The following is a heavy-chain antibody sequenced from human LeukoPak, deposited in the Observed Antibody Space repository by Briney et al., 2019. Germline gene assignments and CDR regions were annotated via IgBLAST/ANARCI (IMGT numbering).Heavy chain of an antibody. CDR1: GGSISGYY. Sequence: PSETLSLTCTVSGGSISGYYWSWIRQPAGKGLEWIGRIHATGNSIYKSSLRGRVTMSVDTSKNQFSLKLSSVTAADTAVYYCARSHYDSSGYYYWGQGTLVTVSS. D-gene: IGHD3-22*01. CDR2: IHATGNS. V-gene: IGHV4-4*07. CDR3: ARSHYDSSGYYY. J-gene: IGHJ4*02.